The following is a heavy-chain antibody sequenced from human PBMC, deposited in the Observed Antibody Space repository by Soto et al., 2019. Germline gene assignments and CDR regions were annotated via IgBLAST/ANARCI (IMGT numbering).Heavy chain of an antibody. Sequence: SQTLPLSCAISRGSVSTNSDTWNWVSQSPTRSLARLGRTYYRSKWYNDYAVSVEGRITTNPATSNTQVSLQLNSVPPDDTAVYYCARLIGNSWLESWGQGTLVTVSS. D-gene: IGHD2-8*01. V-gene: IGHV6-1*01. J-gene: IGHJ5*01. CDR3: ARLIGNSWLES. CDR2: TYYRSKWYN. CDR1: RGSVSTNSDT.